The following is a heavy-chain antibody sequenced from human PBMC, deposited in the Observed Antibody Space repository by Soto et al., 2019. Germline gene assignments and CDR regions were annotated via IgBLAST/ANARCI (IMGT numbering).Heavy chain of an antibody. D-gene: IGHD3-3*01. J-gene: IGHJ4*02. CDR1: GYSFTTHW. CDR2: IDPSNSYI. Sequence: GESLKISCQGSGYSFTTHWITWVRQTPGKGLEWMGRIDPSNSYINYSPSFQGHVTISVDRSISTAYLQWSSLKASDTAMYYCARTDFWSGSAYYFDYWGQGTLVTVSS. V-gene: IGHV5-10-1*01. CDR3: ARTDFWSGSAYYFDY.